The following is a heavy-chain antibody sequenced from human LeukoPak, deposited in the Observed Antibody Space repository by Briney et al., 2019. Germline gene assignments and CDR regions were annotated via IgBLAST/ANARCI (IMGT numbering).Heavy chain of an antibody. V-gene: IGHV1-24*01. Sequence: ASVKVSCKVSGYTLTELSMHWVRQAPGIGLEWMGGFDPEDGETIYAQKFQGRVTMTEDTSTDTAYMELSSLRSEDTAVYYCATGRNEWELLPFWYWRQGTLVTVSS. J-gene: IGHJ4*02. D-gene: IGHD1-26*01. CDR2: FDPEDGET. CDR1: GYTLTELS. CDR3: ATGRNEWELLPFWY.